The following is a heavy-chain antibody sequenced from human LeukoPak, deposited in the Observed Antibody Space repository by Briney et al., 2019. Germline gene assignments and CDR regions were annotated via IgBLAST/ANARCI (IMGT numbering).Heavy chain of an antibody. CDR3: ARGMDDFWSGPRD. Sequence: PGGSLRLSCAASGFTFSSYSIHWVRQAPGKGLEWVAVMSYDGSNKYYASSVKGRFTISRDNSKNTLYLQMNSLRGEDTAVYYCARGMDDFWSGPRDWGQGTLVTVSS. J-gene: IGHJ4*02. D-gene: IGHD3-3*01. CDR2: MSYDGSNK. CDR1: GFTFSSYS. V-gene: IGHV3-30-3*01.